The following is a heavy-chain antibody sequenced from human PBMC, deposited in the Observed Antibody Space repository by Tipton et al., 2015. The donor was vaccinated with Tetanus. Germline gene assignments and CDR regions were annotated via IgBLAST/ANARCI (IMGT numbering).Heavy chain of an antibody. CDR2: ISYSGST. CDR3: ARANYNFPKKGPFDS. Sequence: TLSLTCTVSGGSVRSGDYQGNWIRQPPGKGLEWLAYISYSGSTNSNYALKSRITISRDTSKNQISLKLTSVTAADTAVYYCARANYNFPKKGPFDSWGQGTLVIVSS. CDR1: GGSVRSGDYQ. V-gene: IGHV4-61*08. D-gene: IGHD3-3*01. J-gene: IGHJ4*02.